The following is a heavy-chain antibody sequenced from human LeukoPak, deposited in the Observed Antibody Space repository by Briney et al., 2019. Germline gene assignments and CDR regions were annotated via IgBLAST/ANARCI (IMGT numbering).Heavy chain of an antibody. Sequence: GESLQISCKGSGYSFTSYWIGWVRQMPGKGLEWMGIIYPGDSDTRYSPSFQGQVTISADKSISTAYLQWSSLKASDTAMYYCASLGDLDYTEVGPWGQGTLVTVSS. V-gene: IGHV5-51*01. CDR3: ASLGDLDYTEVGP. CDR2: IYPGDSDT. CDR1: GYSFTSYW. D-gene: IGHD4-11*01. J-gene: IGHJ5*02.